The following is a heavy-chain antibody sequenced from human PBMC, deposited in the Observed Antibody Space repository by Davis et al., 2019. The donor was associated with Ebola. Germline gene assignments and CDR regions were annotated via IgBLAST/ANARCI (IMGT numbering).Heavy chain of an antibody. J-gene: IGHJ3*02. V-gene: IGHV4-34*01. Sequence: PSETLSLTCAVYGGSFSGYYWSWIRQPPGKGLEWIGEINHSGSTNYNPSLKSRVTISVDTSKNQFSLKLSSVTAADTAVYYCARDGVAGYSYDPYAFDIWGQGTMVTVSS. CDR1: GGSFSGYY. CDR2: INHSGST. D-gene: IGHD5-18*01. CDR3: ARDGVAGYSYDPYAFDI.